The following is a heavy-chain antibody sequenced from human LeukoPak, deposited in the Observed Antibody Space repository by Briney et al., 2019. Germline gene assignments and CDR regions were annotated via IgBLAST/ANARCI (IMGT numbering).Heavy chain of an antibody. CDR1: GFNFNNYD. CDR3: ARADSSSTDFDY. J-gene: IGHJ4*02. CDR2: IKFHGHET. Sequence: GGSLRLSCVASGFNFNNYDLHWVRQAPGKGLEWVAFIKFHGHETFYADSVGGRFTFSRDNSKNTLYLQMNTLRSEDTAVYYCARADSSSTDFDYWGQGTLVTVSS. V-gene: IGHV3-30*02. D-gene: IGHD6-6*01.